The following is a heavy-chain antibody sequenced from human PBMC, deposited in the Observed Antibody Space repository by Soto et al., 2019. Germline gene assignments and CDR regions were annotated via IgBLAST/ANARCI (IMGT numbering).Heavy chain of an antibody. CDR2: IIPIFGTA. Sequence: QVQLVQSGAEVKKPGSSVKVSCKASGGTFSSYSINWVRQAPGQGLEWMGEIIPIFGTANSAQKFQGRVKITADESTSTAYMELSSLRSEDTAVYYCARDCESHSGGIDYWGQGTLVTVSS. CDR3: ARDCESHSGGIDY. CDR1: GGTFSSYS. V-gene: IGHV1-69*01. J-gene: IGHJ4*02. D-gene: IGHD3-16*01.